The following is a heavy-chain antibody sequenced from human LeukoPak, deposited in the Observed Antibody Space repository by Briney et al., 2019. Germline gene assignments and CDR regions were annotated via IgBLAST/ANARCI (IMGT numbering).Heavy chain of an antibody. D-gene: IGHD5-18*01. CDR1: GFRFDSYA. CDR2: ISGTAGRA. V-gene: IGHV3-23*01. J-gene: IGHJ2*01. Sequence: PGGSLRLSCAASGFRFDSYAMNWVRQAPGGGLEWVSGISGTAGRAYYADSVKGRFTISRANSKSALYLQMNSLRGDDTAIYFCAKGGFDTAMVTSWYFDVWGRSTPVTVSS. CDR3: AKGGFDTAMVTSWYFDV.